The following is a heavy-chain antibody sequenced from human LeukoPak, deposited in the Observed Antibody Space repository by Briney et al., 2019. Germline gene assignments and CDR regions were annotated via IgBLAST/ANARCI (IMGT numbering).Heavy chain of an antibody. CDR3: SRESGPFCPFGY. Sequence: PSETLSPTCGVSGGSISGTNWWSWVRQPPGQGLEWIGEISLAGQTNYNPSLNGRVTMSLDKSSNQLSLHLTSVTAADTATYFCSRESGPFCPFGYCGQGTLVIVSS. J-gene: IGHJ4*02. V-gene: IGHV4/OR15-8*02. CDR2: ISLAGQT. D-gene: IGHD1-26*01. CDR1: GGSISGTNW.